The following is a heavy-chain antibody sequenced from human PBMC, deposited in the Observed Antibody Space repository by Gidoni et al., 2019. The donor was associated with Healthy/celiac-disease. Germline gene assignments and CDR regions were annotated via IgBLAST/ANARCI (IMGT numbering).Heavy chain of an antibody. J-gene: IGHJ6*02. Sequence: QVQLVQSGAEVKKPGASVKVSCKVSGYTLTALSMHWVRQAPGKGLEWLGGFDPEDGATNYAQKFQGRGTMTEDTAKDTAYMELSSLRSEDTAVYDCAFWYGGNSAGYYYYYGMDVWGQGTTVTVSS. CDR3: AFWYGGNSAGYYYYYGMDV. D-gene: IGHD2-21*02. V-gene: IGHV1-24*01. CDR2: FDPEDGAT. CDR1: GYTLTALS.